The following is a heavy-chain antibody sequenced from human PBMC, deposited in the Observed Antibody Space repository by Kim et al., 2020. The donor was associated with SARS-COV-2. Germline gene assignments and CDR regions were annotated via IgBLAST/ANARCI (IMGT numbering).Heavy chain of an antibody. D-gene: IGHD3-10*01. CDR3: AKGDYYGSGSYAFDI. J-gene: IGHJ3*02. V-gene: IGHV3-9*01. Sequence: DSVKGRFTISRDNAKNSLYLQMNSLRAEDTALYYCAKGDYYGSGSYAFDIWGQGTMVTVSS.